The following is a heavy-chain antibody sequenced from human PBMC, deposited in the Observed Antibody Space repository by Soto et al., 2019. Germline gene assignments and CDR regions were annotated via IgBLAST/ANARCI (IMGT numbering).Heavy chain of an antibody. Sequence: SETLSLTCTVSGGSISSYYWSWIRQPPGKGLEWIGYIYYSGSTNYNPSLKSRVTISVDTSKNQFSLKLSSVTAADTAVYYCAGGGDAYNYQWRAFDIWGQGTMVTVSS. CDR1: GGSISSYY. D-gene: IGHD5-12*01. CDR2: IYYSGST. V-gene: IGHV4-59*01. CDR3: AGGGDAYNYQWRAFDI. J-gene: IGHJ3*02.